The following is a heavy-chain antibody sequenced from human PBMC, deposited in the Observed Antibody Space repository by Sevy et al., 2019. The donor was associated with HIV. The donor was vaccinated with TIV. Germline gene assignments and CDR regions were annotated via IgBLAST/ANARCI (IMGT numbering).Heavy chain of an antibody. V-gene: IGHV3-23*01. CDR2: ISGSGGST. J-gene: IGHJ5*02. D-gene: IGHD4-17*01. CDR3: AKDRYGDRWFDP. Sequence: GGSLRVSCTASGFTFSSYAMSWVRQAPGKGLEWVSAISGSGGSTYYADSVKGRFTISRDNSKNTLYLQMNSLRAEDTAVYYCAKDRYGDRWFDPWGQGTLVTVSS. CDR1: GFTFSSYA.